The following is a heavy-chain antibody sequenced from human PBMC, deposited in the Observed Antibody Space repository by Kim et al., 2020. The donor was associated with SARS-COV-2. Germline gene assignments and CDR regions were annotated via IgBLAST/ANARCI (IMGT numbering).Heavy chain of an antibody. CDR1: GFTFGRYA. V-gene: IGHV3-23*01. CDR3: EASDY. CDR2: ISDGGVRT. Sequence: GGSLRLSCEASGFTFGRYAMSWARQAPGKGLEWVSTISDGGVRTHYADSVKGRFTISRDNSKSTLFLHMNSLRDEDTAVYYCEASDYWGQGSLVTVSS. J-gene: IGHJ4*02.